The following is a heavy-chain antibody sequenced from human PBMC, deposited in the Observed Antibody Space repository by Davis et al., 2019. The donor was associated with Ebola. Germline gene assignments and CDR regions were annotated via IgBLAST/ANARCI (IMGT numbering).Heavy chain of an antibody. CDR3: AREDPFYYDFWSGPFDP. CDR2: IKPDGSEK. D-gene: IGHD3-3*01. CDR1: GFTFSSYA. Sequence: GESLKISCAASGFTFSSYAMSWVRQAPGKGLEWVANIKPDGSEKYYVDSVKRRFTISRDNAKNSLYLQMNSLRAEDTAEYYCAREDPFYYDFWSGPFDPWGQGTLVTVSS. J-gene: IGHJ5*02. V-gene: IGHV3-7*03.